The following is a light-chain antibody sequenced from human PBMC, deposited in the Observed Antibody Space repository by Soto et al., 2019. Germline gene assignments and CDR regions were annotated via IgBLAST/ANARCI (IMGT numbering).Light chain of an antibody. V-gene: IGKV3-20*01. CDR3: QQFGGSPPMYT. CDR1: QSVSSKY. Sequence: EIVLAQSPGTLSLSPGDRATLSCRASQSVSSKYLAWYQQKPGQAPRLLIYSTSSRATGIPDRFSGSGSGTDFTLTITRLEPEDFAVYYCQQFGGSPPMYTFGQWTKVEIK. CDR2: STS. J-gene: IGKJ2*01.